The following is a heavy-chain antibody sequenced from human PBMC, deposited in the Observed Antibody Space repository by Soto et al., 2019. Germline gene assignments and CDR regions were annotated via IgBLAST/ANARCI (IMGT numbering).Heavy chain of an antibody. D-gene: IGHD2-2*01. J-gene: IGHJ6*02. CDR3: ARDQGEYCSSTSCPSSYYYYGMDV. CDR2: LIPIFGTA. Sequence: QVQLVQSGAEVKKPGSSVKVSCKASGGTFSSYAISWVRQAPGQGLEWMGGLIPIFGTANYAQKFQGRVKITADESTSTAYMELSSLRSEDTAVYYCARDQGEYCSSTSCPSSYYYYGMDVWGQGTTVTVSS. V-gene: IGHV1-69*01. CDR1: GGTFSSYA.